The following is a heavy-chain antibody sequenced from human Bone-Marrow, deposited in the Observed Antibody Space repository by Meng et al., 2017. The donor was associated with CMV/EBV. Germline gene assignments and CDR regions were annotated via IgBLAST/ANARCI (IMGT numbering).Heavy chain of an antibody. J-gene: IGHJ4*02. CDR2: IRSRASGGAI. Sequence: GVSLRLSCTTSGFTFADYALAWVRQAPGKGLEWVSHIRSRASGGAIEYAASVKGRFSLSRDDSKNLAYLQIYSLKTEDTAVYYCTRWMYTSAFDYWGQGTLVTVSS. V-gene: IGHV3-49*04. D-gene: IGHD6-25*01. CDR1: GFTFADYA. CDR3: TRWMYTSAFDY.